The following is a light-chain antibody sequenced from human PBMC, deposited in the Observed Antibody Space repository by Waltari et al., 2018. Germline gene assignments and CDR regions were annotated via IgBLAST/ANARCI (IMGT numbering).Light chain of an antibody. J-gene: IGKJ2*01. CDR2: GAP. V-gene: IGKV3-15*01. CDR3: QQYNNWPPYP. CDR1: QSVSSN. Sequence: EIVMTQSPATLSVSPGERATLSCRASQSVSSNLAWYQQKPGQAPRLLIYGAPTRANGIPARFSGSGSGKEFTLTISSLQSEDFAVYYCQQYNNWPPYPFGQGTKLESK.